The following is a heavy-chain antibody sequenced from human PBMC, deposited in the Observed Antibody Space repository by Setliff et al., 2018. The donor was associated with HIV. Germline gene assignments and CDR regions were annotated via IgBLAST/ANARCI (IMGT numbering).Heavy chain of an antibody. CDR1: DDSISRSSYY. J-gene: IGHJ6*03. V-gene: IGHV4-39*07. CDR3: ARHWVDSSSWSLYYYYYMDV. D-gene: IGHD6-13*01. Sequence: SETLSLTCTVTDDSISRSSYYWAWIRQSPGKGLEWIGSIYYSGSTYYNPSLKSRVTISVVTSKKQFSLKLRSVTAADTAVYYCARHWVDSSSWSLYYYYYMDVWGKGTTVTVSS. CDR2: IYYSGST.